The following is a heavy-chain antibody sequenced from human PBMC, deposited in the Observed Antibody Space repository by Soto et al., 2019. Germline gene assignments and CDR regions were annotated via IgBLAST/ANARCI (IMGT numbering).Heavy chain of an antibody. CDR1: GFSLSTGGMG. V-gene: IGHV2-5*02. J-gene: IGHJ6*02. CDR2: IYWDGDR. CDR3: VHSRCGGDCLQSYSSHYHYGMDI. Sequence: GSGPTLVNPTQTLTLTCTFSGFSLSTGGMGVGWIRQPPGKALEWLALIYWDGDRRYSPSLMNRLTIAKDTSKNQVVLTMTNMDPVDTATYYCVHSRCGGDCLQSYSSHYHYGMDIWGQGTTVTVSS. D-gene: IGHD2-21*02.